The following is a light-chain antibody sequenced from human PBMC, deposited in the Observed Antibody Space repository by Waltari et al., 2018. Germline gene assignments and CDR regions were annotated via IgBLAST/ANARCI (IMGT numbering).Light chain of an antibody. J-gene: IGKJ1*01. CDR3: HQYVESPAT. V-gene: IGKV3-20*01. CDR1: QSVSTH. Sequence: EIVLTQSPGTVSLSPGDKATFSCWARQSVSTHLAWSQQKPGQSPRLLIYHASTRATGIPDRFSGSGSGTDFSLTISRLEPEDFAMYYCHQYVESPATFGQGTKVEIK. CDR2: HAS.